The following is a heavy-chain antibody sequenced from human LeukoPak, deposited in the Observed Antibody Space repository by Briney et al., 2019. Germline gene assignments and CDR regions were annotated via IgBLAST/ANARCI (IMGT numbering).Heavy chain of an antibody. J-gene: IGHJ4*02. CDR1: GFPFSGYY. Sequence: PSETLSLTCAVYGFPFSGYYWGWVRQPPGKGLEWHGEINKSGSTNYNPSLKPLVPISVDTSKNPFSLKLSSVTAADTAVYYCARGVYCSGGSCYEDYWGQGTLVTVSS. D-gene: IGHD2-15*01. CDR2: INKSGST. CDR3: ARGVYCSGGSCYEDY. V-gene: IGHV4-34*01.